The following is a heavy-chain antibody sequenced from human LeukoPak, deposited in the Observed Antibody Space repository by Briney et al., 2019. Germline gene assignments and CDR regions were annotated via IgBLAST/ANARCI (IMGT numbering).Heavy chain of an antibody. CDR3: ARDKRGLTTSAFDI. Sequence: PGGSLSCSCAASEFTVSSNYLSWVCQAPGKGLEWVSVIYSGGSTYYADSVKGRFTISRDNSQNTLYLEMNSLRAEDTAVYYCARDKRGLTTSAFDIWG. V-gene: IGHV3-66*01. CDR1: EFTVSSNY. D-gene: IGHD1-1*01. J-gene: IGHJ3*02. CDR2: IYSGGST.